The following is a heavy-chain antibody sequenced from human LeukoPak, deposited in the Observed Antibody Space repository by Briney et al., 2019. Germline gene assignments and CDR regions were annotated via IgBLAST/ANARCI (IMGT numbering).Heavy chain of an antibody. D-gene: IGHD6-19*01. CDR3: AREYSSGWHDLGVDY. CDR2: INPNSGGT. J-gene: IGHJ4*02. Sequence: ASVKVSCKASGYTFTGYYMHWVQQAPGQGLDWMGRINPNSGGTNYAQKFQGRVTMTRDTSISTAYMELSRLRSDDTAVYYCAREYSSGWHDLGVDYWGQGTLVTVSS. CDR1: GYTFTGYY. V-gene: IGHV1-2*06.